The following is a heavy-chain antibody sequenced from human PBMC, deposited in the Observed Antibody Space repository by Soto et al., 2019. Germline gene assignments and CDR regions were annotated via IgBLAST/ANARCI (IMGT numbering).Heavy chain of an antibody. CDR1: GGSVSSGSYY. CDR3: ASGGNYPVYGYYYYGMDV. D-gene: IGHD4-4*01. Sequence: SETLSLTCTVSGGSVSSGSYYWSWIRQPPGKGLEWIGYIYYSGSTNYNPSLKSRVTISVDTSKNQFSLKLSSVTAADTAVYYCASGGNYPVYGYYYYGMDVWGQGTTVTVSS. J-gene: IGHJ6*02. V-gene: IGHV4-61*01. CDR2: IYYSGST.